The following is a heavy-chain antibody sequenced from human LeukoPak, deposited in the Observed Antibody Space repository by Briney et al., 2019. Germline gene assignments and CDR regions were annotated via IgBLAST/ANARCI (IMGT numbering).Heavy chain of an antibody. CDR3: AKRPSDYGDYVSYFDY. J-gene: IGHJ4*02. D-gene: IGHD4-17*01. CDR2: ISDDGRSK. Sequence: GGSLRLSCAASGFSFISYGMHWVRQAPGKGLEWVGVISDDGRSKDYADSVKGRFTITRDNSKDTLYLQMNSLRDEDTAVYYCAKRPSDYGDYVSYFDYWGQGTLVTVSS. V-gene: IGHV3-30*18. CDR1: GFSFISYG.